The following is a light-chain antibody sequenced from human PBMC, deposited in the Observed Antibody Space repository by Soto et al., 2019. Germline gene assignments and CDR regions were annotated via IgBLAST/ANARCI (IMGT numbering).Light chain of an antibody. CDR1: SSDVGSYNR. CDR2: EVR. CDR3: SSYTSSGTWV. Sequence: QSVLTQPPSVSGSPGQSVTISCTGTSSDVGSYNRVSWYQQPPGTAPKLMIFEVRNRPSGVPDRFSGSKSGNTASLTISGLQAEDEADYYCSSYTSSGTWVFGGGTKVTVL. V-gene: IGLV2-18*02. J-gene: IGLJ3*02.